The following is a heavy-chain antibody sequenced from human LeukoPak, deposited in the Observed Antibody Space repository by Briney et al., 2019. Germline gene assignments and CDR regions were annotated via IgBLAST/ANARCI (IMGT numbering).Heavy chain of an antibody. V-gene: IGHV1-2*02. J-gene: IGHJ1*01. CDR3: ARGGYCSGGSCYGGFQH. CDR1: GYTFTGYY. Sequence: ASVKVSCKASGYTFTGYYMHWVRQAPGQGLEWMGWINPNSGGTNYAQKFQGRVTMTRDTSFSTAYMELSRLRSDDTAVYYCARGGYCSGGSCYGGFQHWGQGTLVTVSS. D-gene: IGHD2-15*01. CDR2: INPNSGGT.